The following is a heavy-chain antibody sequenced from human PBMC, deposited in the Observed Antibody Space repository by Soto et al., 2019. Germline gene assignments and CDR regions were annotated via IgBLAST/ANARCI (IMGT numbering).Heavy chain of an antibody. Sequence: GGSLRRSCADSGVTCSSYGMHWVRQSPGKGLEWVAVISYDGSNKYYADSVKGRFTISRDNSKNTLYLQMNSLRAEDTAVYYCAKGESYDFWSGYPPPFDYWGQGTLVTVS. CDR2: ISYDGSNK. J-gene: IGHJ4*02. CDR3: AKGESYDFWSGYPPPFDY. V-gene: IGHV3-30*18. D-gene: IGHD3-3*01. CDR1: GVTCSSYG.